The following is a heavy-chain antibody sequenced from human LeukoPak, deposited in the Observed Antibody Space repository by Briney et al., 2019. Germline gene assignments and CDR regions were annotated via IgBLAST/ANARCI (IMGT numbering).Heavy chain of an antibody. J-gene: IGHJ2*01. CDR2: IYPGDSDT. D-gene: IGHD1-1*01. Sequence: GESLKIPCKGSGYSFTNYWIGWVRQMPGKGLEWMGIIYPGDSDTRYSPSFQGQVTISADKSISTAYLQWRSLEASDTAIYYCARRGTNEYFDLWGRGTLVTVSS. CDR1: GYSFTNYW. CDR3: ARRGTNEYFDL. V-gene: IGHV5-51*01.